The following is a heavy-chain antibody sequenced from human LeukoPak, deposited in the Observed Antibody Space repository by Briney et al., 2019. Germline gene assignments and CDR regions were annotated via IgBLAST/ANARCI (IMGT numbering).Heavy chain of an antibody. CDR1: GFTVSSNY. CDR2: IYSGGST. V-gene: IGHV3-66*01. CDR3: AREVAAAGTFVP. D-gene: IGHD6-13*01. Sequence: GGSLRLSCAASGFTVSSNYMSWVRQAPGKGLEWVSVIYSGGSTYYADSVKGRFTISRDNSKNTLYLQMNSLRAEDTAVYYCAREVAAAGTFVPWGQGTLVTVSS. J-gene: IGHJ5*02.